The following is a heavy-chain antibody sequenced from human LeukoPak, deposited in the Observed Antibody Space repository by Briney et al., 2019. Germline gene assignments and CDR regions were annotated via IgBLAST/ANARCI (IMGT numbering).Heavy chain of an antibody. V-gene: IGHV3-23*01. CDR2: INVSGGST. CDR3: ARDTSYSDGTDYYSWFDP. D-gene: IGHD3-22*01. CDR1: GFTFSTYA. Sequence: GGSLRLSCAASGFTFSTYAMSWVRQPPGKGLEWVSSINVSGGSTNYADSVKGRFTISRDNSKNTLYLQMSSLRAEDTAVYYCARDTSYSDGTDYYSWFDPWGQGTLVTVSS. J-gene: IGHJ5*02.